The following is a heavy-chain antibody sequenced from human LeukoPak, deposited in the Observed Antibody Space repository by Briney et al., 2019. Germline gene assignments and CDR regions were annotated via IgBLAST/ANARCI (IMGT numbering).Heavy chain of an antibody. V-gene: IGHV4-30-4*01. CDR1: GASISGGDYY. CDR2: TYYTGNT. CDR3: VRQLIGESSSDAFDI. Sequence: PSETLSLTCTVSGASISGGDYYWSWIRQPPGQGLEWIGFTYYTGNTYYNPSLQSRFTISVDKSKNQFSLKLSSVTAADTAVYYCVRQLIGESSSDAFDIWGQGTMVTVSS. J-gene: IGHJ3*02. D-gene: IGHD3-10*01.